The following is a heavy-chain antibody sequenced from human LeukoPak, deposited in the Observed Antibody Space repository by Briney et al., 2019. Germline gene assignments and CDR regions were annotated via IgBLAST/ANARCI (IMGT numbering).Heavy chain of an antibody. V-gene: IGHV4-59*01. CDR1: GGSISSYY. CDR3: ARVLFGYCGGGRCPYWYFDI. CDR2: IYYSGST. D-gene: IGHD2-15*01. J-gene: IGHJ2*01. Sequence: PSETLSLTRNGSGGSISSYYWSWIRQPPGKGLEWIGYIYYSGSTNYNPSLKSLVTTSVDSSKTQITLKLLSVTAADTAVYSCARVLFGYCGGGRCPYWYFDIWGRGTLVTVSS.